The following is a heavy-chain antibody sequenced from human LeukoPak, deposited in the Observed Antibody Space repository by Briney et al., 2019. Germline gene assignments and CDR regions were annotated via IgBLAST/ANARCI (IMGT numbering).Heavy chain of an antibody. CDR1: GYSFSNFW. J-gene: IGHJ1*01. Sequence: GESLKISCKASGYSFSNFWIAWVRQMPGKGPECMGIIYPEDSDTRYSPSFQGQVTISADKSISTAYLQWSSLKASDTAMYYCAPQSIVDAKYFQHGGRGTLATVS. V-gene: IGHV5-51*01. CDR2: IYPEDSDT. CDR3: APQSIVDAKYFQH. D-gene: IGHD3-22*01.